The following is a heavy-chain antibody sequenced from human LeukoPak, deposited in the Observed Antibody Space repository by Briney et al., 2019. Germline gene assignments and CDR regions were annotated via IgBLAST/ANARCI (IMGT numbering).Heavy chain of an antibody. D-gene: IGHD3-3*02. V-gene: IGHV3-53*01. J-gene: IGHJ2*01. CDR3: ARLGDHFHWNLDL. CDR1: GFTVGTYY. Sequence: GGSLTLSCAASGFTVGTYYMNWLRQAPGKGLEWVSIIYSGGTTYYADSVKGRFTISRDTSKNTLSHQMSSLRAEDTAVYFCARLGDHFHWNLDLWGRGTLVTVSS. CDR2: IYSGGTT.